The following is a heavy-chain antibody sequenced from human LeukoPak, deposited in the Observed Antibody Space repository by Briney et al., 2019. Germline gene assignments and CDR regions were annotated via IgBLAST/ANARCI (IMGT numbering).Heavy chain of an antibody. V-gene: IGHV3-30*18. D-gene: IGHD6-19*01. Sequence: GGSLRLSCAASGFTFSSYGMHWVRQAPGKGLEWVAVISYDGSNKYYADSVKGRFTISRDNSKNTLYLQMNSLRAEDTAVYYCAKDQDSSGWQEQPSDAFDIWGQGTMVTVSS. CDR2: ISYDGSNK. CDR1: GFTFSSYG. J-gene: IGHJ3*02. CDR3: AKDQDSSGWQEQPSDAFDI.